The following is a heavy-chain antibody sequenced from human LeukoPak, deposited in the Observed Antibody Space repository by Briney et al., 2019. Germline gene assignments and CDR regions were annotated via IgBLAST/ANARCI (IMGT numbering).Heavy chain of an antibody. D-gene: IGHD3-16*01. Sequence: PSETLSLTCTVSGGSISSHYWSWIRQPPGKGLEWIGYIYYSGSTNYNPSLKSRVTISVDTSKNQFSPKLSSVTAADTAVYYCARDAWGVSWGQGTLVTVSS. J-gene: IGHJ4*02. V-gene: IGHV4-59*11. CDR1: GGSISSHY. CDR2: IYYSGST. CDR3: ARDAWGVS.